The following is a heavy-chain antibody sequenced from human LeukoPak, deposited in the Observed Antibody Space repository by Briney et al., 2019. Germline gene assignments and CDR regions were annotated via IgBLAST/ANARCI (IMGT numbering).Heavy chain of an antibody. CDR1: GFTFSSHA. Sequence: PGGSLRLSCAASGFTFSSHAMHWVRQAPGKGLEWVAFISYGGSVKYYIDSVKGRFTISRDNSKKTMYLEMNSLRGEDTAVYYCAKDRSGEYTWDYWGQGTLVTVSS. V-gene: IGHV3-30*18. CDR3: AKDRSGEYTWDY. J-gene: IGHJ4*02. D-gene: IGHD4-17*01. CDR2: ISYGGSVK.